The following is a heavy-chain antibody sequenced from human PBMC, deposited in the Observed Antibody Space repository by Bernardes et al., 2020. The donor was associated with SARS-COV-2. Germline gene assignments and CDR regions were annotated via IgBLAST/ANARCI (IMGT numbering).Heavy chain of an antibody. D-gene: IGHD6-13*01. CDR3: AKEGSSWYGRLDY. CDR1: GFTFSSYA. J-gene: IGHJ4*02. Sequence: GGSLRLSCAASGFTFSSYAMNWVRQAPGKGLEWVSSISGTSPSTYYADSVKGRFTISRDNSNNTLFLQMNSLRAEDTAVYYCAKEGSSWYGRLDYWGQGTLVTVSS. CDR2: ISGTSPST. V-gene: IGHV3-23*01.